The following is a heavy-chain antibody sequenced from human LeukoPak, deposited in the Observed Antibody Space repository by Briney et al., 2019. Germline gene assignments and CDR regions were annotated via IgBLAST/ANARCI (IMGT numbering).Heavy chain of an antibody. D-gene: IGHD3-10*02. CDR1: GFTFSSYG. J-gene: IGHJ6*04. CDR2: ISSSGSTI. Sequence: GGSLRLSCAASGFTFSSYGMSWVRQTPGKGLEWVSYISSSGSTIYYADSVKGRFTISRDNAKNSLYLQMNSLRAEDTAVYYCAELGITMIGGVWGKGTTVTISS. CDR3: AELGITMIGGV. V-gene: IGHV3-48*04.